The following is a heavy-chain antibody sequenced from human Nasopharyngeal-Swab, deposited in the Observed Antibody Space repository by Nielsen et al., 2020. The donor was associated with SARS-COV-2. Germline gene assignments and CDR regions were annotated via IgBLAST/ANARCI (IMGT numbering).Heavy chain of an antibody. Sequence: WVRQAPGQGLEWVGRMSPNSGGTNFAQKFQGRVTMTRDTSINTAYMELTRLRSDDTAVYYCARAVYYDFWSGSKGGGVDYWGQGTLVTVSS. V-gene: IGHV1-2*06. J-gene: IGHJ4*02. CDR2: MSPNSGGT. CDR3: ARAVYYDFWSGSKGGGVDY. D-gene: IGHD3-3*01.